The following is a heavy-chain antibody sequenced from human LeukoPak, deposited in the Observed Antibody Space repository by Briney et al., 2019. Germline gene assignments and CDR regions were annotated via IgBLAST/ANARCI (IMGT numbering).Heavy chain of an antibody. V-gene: IGHV1-2*02. D-gene: IGHD4-17*01. Sequence: ASVKVSCKASGYTFTGYYMHWVRQAPGQGLEWMGWINPNSGGTNYAQKFQGRVTITRDTSISTAYMELSRLRSDDTAVYYCARLTTVTLLPPHWGQGTLVTVSS. CDR3: ARLTTVTLLPPH. J-gene: IGHJ4*02. CDR1: GYTFTGYY. CDR2: INPNSGGT.